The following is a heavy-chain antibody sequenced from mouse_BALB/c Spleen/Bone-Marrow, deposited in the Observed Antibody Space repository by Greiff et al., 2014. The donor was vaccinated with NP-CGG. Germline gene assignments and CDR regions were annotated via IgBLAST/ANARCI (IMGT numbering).Heavy chain of an antibody. Sequence: LVESGAELVRPGASVTLSCKASGYKFTDYEMHWVKQTPVHGLEWIGSIDPETGGTAYNQNFKGKVTLTADRSSTTAYMELRSLTSEDSAVYYCTREGIYFGYDVPMDYWGQGTSVTVSS. J-gene: IGHJ4*01. CDR2: IDPETGGT. CDR1: GYKFTDYE. D-gene: IGHD2-2*01. CDR3: TREGIYFGYDVPMDY. V-gene: IGHV1-15*01.